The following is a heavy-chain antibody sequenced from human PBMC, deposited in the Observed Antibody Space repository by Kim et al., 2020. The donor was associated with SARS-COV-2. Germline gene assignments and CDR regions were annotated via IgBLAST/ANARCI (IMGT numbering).Heavy chain of an antibody. V-gene: IGHV4-39*01. CDR2: IYYTGST. Sequence: SETLSLTCTVSGGSIMTTAHYWGWIRQPPGKGLEWIGSIYYTGSTYYNPSLNSGVTISIDTSNNQFSLKLTSVTSANTAVYYCARVATPGYDAFNVWG. CDR3: ARVATPGYDAFNV. D-gene: IGHD5-12*01. CDR1: GGSIMTTAHY. J-gene: IGHJ3*01.